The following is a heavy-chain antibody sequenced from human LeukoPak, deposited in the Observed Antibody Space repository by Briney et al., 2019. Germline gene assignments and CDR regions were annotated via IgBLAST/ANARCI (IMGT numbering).Heavy chain of an antibody. CDR3: AISKKGGGSGY. D-gene: IGHD2-15*01. CDR2: IYYSGST. V-gene: IGHV4-39*01. Sequence: PSETLSLTCTVSGGSISSSSYYWGWIRQPPGKGLEWIGSIYYSGSTYYNPSLKSRVTISVDTSKNQFSLKLTSVTAADTAVYYCAISKKGGGSGYWGQGTLVTVSS. CDR1: GGSISSSSYY. J-gene: IGHJ4*02.